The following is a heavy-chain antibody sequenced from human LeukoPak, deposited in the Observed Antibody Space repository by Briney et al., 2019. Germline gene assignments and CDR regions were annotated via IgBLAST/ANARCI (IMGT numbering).Heavy chain of an antibody. CDR2: IWYDGSNK. CDR1: GFTFSSYG. CDR3: ARDFNRLTPRAVVN. Sequence: GRSLRLSCAASGFTFSSYGMHWVRQAPGKGLEWVAVIWYDGSNKYYADSVKGRFTISRDNSENTLYLQMNSLRAEDTAVYYCARDFNRLTPRAVVNWGQGTLVTVSS. D-gene: IGHD4-23*01. V-gene: IGHV3-33*01. J-gene: IGHJ4*02.